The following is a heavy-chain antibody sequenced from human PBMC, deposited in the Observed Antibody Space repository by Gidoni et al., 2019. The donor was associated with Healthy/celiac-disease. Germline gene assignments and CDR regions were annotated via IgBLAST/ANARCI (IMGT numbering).Heavy chain of an antibody. Sequence: QVQLVEPAGGVVQPGRSLRLSCAASGLTFSSYGMDWVRQVPGKGLEWVAVIGYDGSNKYYADSVKGRFTISRDNSKNTLYLQMNSLGAEDTAVYYCARSSLVYYYGMDVWGQGTTVTVSS. V-gene: IGHV3-33*01. D-gene: IGHD6-6*01. J-gene: IGHJ6*02. CDR1: GLTFSSYG. CDR3: ARSSLVYYYGMDV. CDR2: IGYDGSNK.